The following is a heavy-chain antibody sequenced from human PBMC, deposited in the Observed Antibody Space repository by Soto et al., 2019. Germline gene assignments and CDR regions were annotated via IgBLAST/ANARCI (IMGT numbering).Heavy chain of an antibody. V-gene: IGHV1-3*01. D-gene: IGHD2-2*01. J-gene: IGHJ5*02. Sequence: GASVKVSCKASGYTFTSDAMHWVRQAPGQRLEWMGWINAGNGNTKYSQKFQGRVTITRDTSASTAYMELSSLRSEDTAVYYCARGHIVVVPAARDNWFDPWGQGTLVTVSS. CDR1: GYTFTSDA. CDR2: INAGNGNT. CDR3: ARGHIVVVPAARDNWFDP.